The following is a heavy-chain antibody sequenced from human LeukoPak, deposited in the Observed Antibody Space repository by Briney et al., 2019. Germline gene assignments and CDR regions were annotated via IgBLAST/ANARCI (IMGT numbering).Heavy chain of an antibody. V-gene: IGHV4-59*12. CDR2: IYYSGST. CDR3: ARESTARPKYYFDY. Sequence: SETLSLTCTVSGGSMSSYYWSWIRQPPGKGLEWIGYIYYSGSTNYNPSLKSRVTISVDTSKNQFSLKLSSVTAADTAVYYCARESTARPKYYFDYWGQGTLVTVSS. D-gene: IGHD2-2*01. CDR1: GGSMSSYY. J-gene: IGHJ4*02.